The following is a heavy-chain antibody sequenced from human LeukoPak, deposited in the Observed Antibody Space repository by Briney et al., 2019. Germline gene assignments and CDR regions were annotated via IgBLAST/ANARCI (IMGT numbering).Heavy chain of an antibody. CDR2: IDYSGNT. D-gene: IGHD3-22*01. CDR3: ARWYYDSSGYRYFDY. J-gene: IGHJ4*02. V-gene: IGHV4-59*12. CDR1: GVSISTYY. Sequence: SETLSLTCTVSGVSISTYYWTWIRQPPGKGLEWIGNIDYSGNTKYNPSLKSRVTISVDTSKNHFSLKLSSVTAADTAVYYCARWYYDSSGYRYFDYWGQGTLAIVSS.